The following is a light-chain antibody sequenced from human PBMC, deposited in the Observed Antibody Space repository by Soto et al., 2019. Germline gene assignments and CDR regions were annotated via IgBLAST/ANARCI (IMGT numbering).Light chain of an antibody. CDR1: SSDVGGFGY. V-gene: IGLV2-14*01. CDR2: DVT. J-gene: IGLJ1*01. Sequence: QSALGQPAPVSGSPGESITISCTGTSSDVGGFGYVSWYHHQPGKAPRLIIYDVTKRPSGDSNRFAASKSGNTASLSIAGSQAEDGGDCYSGSITRSSSSVFGSRRTGTVL. CDR3: GSITRSSSSV.